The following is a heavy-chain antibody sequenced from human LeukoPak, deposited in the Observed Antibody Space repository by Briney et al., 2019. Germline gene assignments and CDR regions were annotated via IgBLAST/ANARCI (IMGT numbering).Heavy chain of an antibody. J-gene: IGHJ5*02. CDR2: MYYSGIT. V-gene: IGHV4-59*11. D-gene: IGHD2-2*02. CDR1: GDSISSHY. CDR3: ARYTNNWFDP. Sequence: SETLSLTCTVSGDSISSHYWSWIRQPPGKGLEWIGYMYYSGITNYNPSLKSRVTISVDTSKNQLSLKLSSVTAADTAVYYCARYTNNWFDPWGQGTLVTVSS.